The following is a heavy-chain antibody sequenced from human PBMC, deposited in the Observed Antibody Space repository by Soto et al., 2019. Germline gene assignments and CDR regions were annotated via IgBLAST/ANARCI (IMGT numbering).Heavy chain of an antibody. J-gene: IGHJ6*02. Sequence: ASVKVSCKASGYTFTSYGISWVRQAPGQGLEWMGWISAYNGNTNYAQKLQGRVTMTTGTSTSTAYMELRSLRSDDTAVYYCARVRDLYSNYDGMDVWGQGTTVTVSS. CDR2: ISAYNGNT. D-gene: IGHD4-4*01. CDR3: ARVRDLYSNYDGMDV. V-gene: IGHV1-18*04. CDR1: GYTFTSYG.